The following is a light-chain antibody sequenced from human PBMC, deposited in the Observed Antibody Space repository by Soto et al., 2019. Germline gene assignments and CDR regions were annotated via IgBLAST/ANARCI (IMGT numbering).Light chain of an antibody. CDR1: QSVFNNN. CDR3: QQYGGSPRT. Sequence: EIVLTQSPGTLSLSPGERATLSCRASQSVFNNNLAWYQQKPGQAPRLLMFGASSRATGIPDRFSGSGSGTAFTLTIRILEPEDFAIYHCQQYGGSPRTFGQGTKLDIK. CDR2: GAS. J-gene: IGKJ2*01. V-gene: IGKV3-20*01.